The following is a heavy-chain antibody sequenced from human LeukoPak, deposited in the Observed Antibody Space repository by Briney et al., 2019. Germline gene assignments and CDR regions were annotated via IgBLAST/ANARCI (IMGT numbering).Heavy chain of an antibody. CDR3: ARAPRGSFLDWFDP. CDR1: GYTFTGYY. V-gene: IGHV1-2*02. CDR2: INPNSGGT. J-gene: IGHJ5*02. Sequence: GASVKVSCKASGYTFTGYYMHWVRQAPGQGLEWIGWINPNSGGTNYAQKFQGRVTMTRDTSISTAYMELSRLRSDDTAVYYCARAPRGSFLDWFDPWGQGTLVTVSS. D-gene: IGHD1-26*01.